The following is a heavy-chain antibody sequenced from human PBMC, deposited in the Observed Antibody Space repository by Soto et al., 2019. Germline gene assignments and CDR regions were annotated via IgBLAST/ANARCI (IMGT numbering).Heavy chain of an antibody. CDR2: INSDGSST. CDR1: GFTFSSYW. D-gene: IGHD6-19*01. J-gene: IGHJ4*02. Sequence: EVQLVESGGGSVQPGGSLRLSCAASGFTFSSYWMHWVRQAPGKGLVWVSRINSDGSSTSYADSVKGRCTISRDNAKNTLYLQMNSLRAEDTAVYDCARAIHSSDWYDYWGQGTLVTVSS. CDR3: ARAIHSSDWYDY. V-gene: IGHV3-74*01.